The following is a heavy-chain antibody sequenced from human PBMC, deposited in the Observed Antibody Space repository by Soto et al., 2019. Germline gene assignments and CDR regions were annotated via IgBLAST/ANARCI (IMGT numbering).Heavy chain of an antibody. D-gene: IGHD3-10*01. J-gene: IGHJ5*02. Sequence: QVQLQESGPGLVTPSGTLSLTCAVSGGSISRSNWWSWVRQPPGKGLEWIGEIYHSGSTNYNPSLKSRVTISVDKSKNQFSLKLSSVTAADTAVYYCARVLQNYGSGSYPFDPWGQGTLVTVSS. CDR1: GGSISRSNW. V-gene: IGHV4-4*02. CDR2: IYHSGST. CDR3: ARVLQNYGSGSYPFDP.